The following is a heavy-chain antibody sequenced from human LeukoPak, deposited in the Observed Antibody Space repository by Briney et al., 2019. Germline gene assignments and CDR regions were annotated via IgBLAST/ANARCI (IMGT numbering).Heavy chain of an antibody. J-gene: IGHJ4*02. Sequence: GGSLRLSCAASEFTFSSYTMHWVRQAPGKGLEYVSAISSNGDSTYYANSVEGRFTISRDNSKNTLYLQMGSLRAEDMAVYYCARVVRSSWYDYWGQGTLVTVSS. CDR1: EFTFSSYT. CDR2: ISSNGDST. D-gene: IGHD6-13*01. V-gene: IGHV3-64*01. CDR3: ARVVRSSWYDY.